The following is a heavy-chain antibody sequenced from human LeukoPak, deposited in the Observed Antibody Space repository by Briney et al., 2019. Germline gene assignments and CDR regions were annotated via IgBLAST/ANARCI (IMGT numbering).Heavy chain of an antibody. J-gene: IGHJ4*02. D-gene: IGHD5-12*01. V-gene: IGHV3-9*01. Sequence: GGSLRLSCAASGFTFDDYAMHWVRQAPGKGLEWVSGISWNSGSIGYADSVKGRFTISRDNAKNSLYLQMNSLRAEATALYYCAKDSRIVATILDYWGQGTLVTVSS. CDR3: AKDSRIVATILDY. CDR2: ISWNSGSI. CDR1: GFTFDDYA.